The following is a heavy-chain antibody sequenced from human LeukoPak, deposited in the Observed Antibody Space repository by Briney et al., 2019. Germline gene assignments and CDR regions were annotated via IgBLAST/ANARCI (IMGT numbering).Heavy chain of an antibody. CDR1: GFTFDDYG. CDR3: ARLRGYDFWSGFEY. V-gene: IGHV3-20*04. J-gene: IGHJ4*02. D-gene: IGHD3-3*01. CDR2: LNWNGGST. Sequence: PGGSLRLSCAASGFTFDDYGMSWVRQAPGKGLEWVSGLNWNGGSTGYADSVKGRFTISRDNAKNSLYLQMNSLRAEDTALYYCARLRGYDFWSGFEYWGQGTLVTVS.